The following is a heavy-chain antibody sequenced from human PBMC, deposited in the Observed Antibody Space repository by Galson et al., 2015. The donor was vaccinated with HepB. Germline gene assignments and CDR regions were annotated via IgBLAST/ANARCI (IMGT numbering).Heavy chain of an antibody. D-gene: IGHD3-3*01. J-gene: IGHJ5*01. CDR2: AHSSGRT. V-gene: IGHV4-59*11. CDR3: ARDTYCPDIYAEYYEDYFDS. Sequence: SETLSLTCTVSGGSIGSHFWSWIRQPPGKGLEWVGYAHSSGRTNSNPSLKSRVTLSIDTSKDQFYLKMRSVTTADTAVYYCARDTYCPDIYAEYYEDYFDSWGHGILVTVSS. CDR1: GGSIGSHF.